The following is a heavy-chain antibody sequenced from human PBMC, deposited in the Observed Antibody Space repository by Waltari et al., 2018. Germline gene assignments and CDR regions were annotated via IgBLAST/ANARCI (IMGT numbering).Heavy chain of an antibody. Sequence: QLQLQESGPGLVKPSETLSLTCTVSGGSISSSSYYWGWIRQPPGKGLEWIGSIYYSGSTYYNPSLKSRVTISVDTSKNHFSLKLSSVTAADTAVYYCARQRMVRGVIGPFDYWGQGTLVTVSS. CDR3: ARQRMVRGVIGPFDY. CDR1: GGSISSSSYY. V-gene: IGHV4-39*01. D-gene: IGHD3-10*01. J-gene: IGHJ4*02. CDR2: IYYSGST.